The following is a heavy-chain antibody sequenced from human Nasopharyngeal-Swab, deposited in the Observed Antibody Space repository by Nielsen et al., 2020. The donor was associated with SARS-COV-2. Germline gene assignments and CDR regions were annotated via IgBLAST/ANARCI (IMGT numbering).Heavy chain of an antibody. J-gene: IGHJ4*02. CDR2: FDPEGGET. D-gene: IGHD6-13*01. V-gene: IGHV1-24*01. Sequence: ASVKVSCKVSGYTLTELSMHWVRQAPGKGLEWMGGFDPEGGETIYAQKFQGRVTMTEDTSTDTAYMELSSLRSEDTAVYYCAFRWWRSSWYGDYWGQGTLVTVSS. CDR1: GYTLTELS. CDR3: AFRWWRSSWYGDY.